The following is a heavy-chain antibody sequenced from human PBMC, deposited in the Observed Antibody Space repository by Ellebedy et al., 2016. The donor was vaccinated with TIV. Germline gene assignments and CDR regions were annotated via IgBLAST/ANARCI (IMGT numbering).Heavy chain of an antibody. CDR2: IYWDDDK. V-gene: IGHV2-5*02. D-gene: IGHD3-9*01. CDR3: ANTYYDILTGYYNDWYFDV. CDR1: GFALSRSGVG. Sequence: SGPTLVKPTQTLTLTCTFSGFALSRSGVGMGWIRQPPGKALEWLALIYWDDDKRYSPSLNSRLTITRDTSKNQVVLTMTNMGPVDTATYYCANTYYDILTGYYNDWYFDVWGRGTLVTVSS. J-gene: IGHJ2*01.